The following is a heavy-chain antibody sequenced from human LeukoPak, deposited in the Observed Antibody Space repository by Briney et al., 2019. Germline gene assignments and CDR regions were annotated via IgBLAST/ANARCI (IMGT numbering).Heavy chain of an antibody. Sequence: SETLSLTCTVSGGSISSSSYYWGWIRQPPGKGLEWIGSIYYSGSTYYNPSLKSRVTISVDTSKNQFSLKLSSVTAADTAVYYCARDYYDSNGYYHAPYYWGQGTLVTVSS. CDR1: GGSISSSSYY. CDR2: IYYSGST. D-gene: IGHD3-22*01. V-gene: IGHV4-39*07. J-gene: IGHJ4*02. CDR3: ARDYYDSNGYYHAPYY.